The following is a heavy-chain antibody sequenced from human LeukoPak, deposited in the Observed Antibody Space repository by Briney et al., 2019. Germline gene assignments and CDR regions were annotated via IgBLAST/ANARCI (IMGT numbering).Heavy chain of an antibody. J-gene: IGHJ6*02. CDR2: IYHSGST. CDR3: ARREFRATTSRLYYYGMDV. D-gene: IGHD1-26*01. Sequence: SETLSLTCAVSGGSISSSNWWSWVRKPPGKGLEWIGEIYHSGSTNYNPSLKSRVTISVDKSKNQFSLKLSSVTAADTAVYYCARREFRATTSRLYYYGMDVWGQGTTVTVSS. V-gene: IGHV4-4*02. CDR1: GGSISSSNW.